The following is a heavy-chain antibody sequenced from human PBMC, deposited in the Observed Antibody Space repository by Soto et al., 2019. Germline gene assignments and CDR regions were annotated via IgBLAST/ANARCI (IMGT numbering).Heavy chain of an antibody. CDR2: ISYDGSNK. CDR3: AKDVLRFLEWLAFYGMDV. D-gene: IGHD3-3*01. V-gene: IGHV3-30*18. Sequence: QVQLVESGGGVVQPGRSLRLSCAASGFTFSSYGMHCVRQAPGKGLEWVAVISYDGSNKYYADSVKGRFTISRDNSKNTLYLQMNSLRAEDTAVYYCAKDVLRFLEWLAFYGMDVWGQGTTVTVSS. J-gene: IGHJ6*02. CDR1: GFTFSSYG.